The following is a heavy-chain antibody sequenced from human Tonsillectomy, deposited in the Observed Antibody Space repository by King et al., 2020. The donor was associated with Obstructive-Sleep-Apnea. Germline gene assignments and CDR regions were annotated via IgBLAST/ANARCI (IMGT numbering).Heavy chain of an antibody. CDR2: IGTAGDT. CDR3: ARRAGGSGSWEYYFDY. D-gene: IGHD3-10*01. J-gene: IGHJ4*02. Sequence: VQLVESGGGLVQPGGSLRLSCAASGFTFSSYDVHWVRQAAGKGLEWVSAIGTAGDTYYPGSVKGRFTYSRENAKNSLYLQMNSLRAGDTAVYYCARRAGGSGSWEYYFDYWGQGTLVTVSS. CDR1: GFTFSSYD. V-gene: IGHV3-13*01.